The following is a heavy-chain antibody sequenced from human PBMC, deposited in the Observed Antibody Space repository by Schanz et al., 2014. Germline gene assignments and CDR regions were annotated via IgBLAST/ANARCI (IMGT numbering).Heavy chain of an antibody. CDR1: GFTLSSYA. CDR3: ARDRGYCSGGSCLTFDC. D-gene: IGHD2-15*01. V-gene: IGHV3-30-3*01. CDR2: ISYDGSNK. J-gene: IGHJ4*02. Sequence: QVPLVESGGGVVQPGRSLRLSCAAYGFTLSSYAMHWVRQAPGKGLEWVAVISYDGSNKYYADSVKGRFTISRDNSKNTLYLQMNTLRAEDTAVYYCARDRGYCSGGSCLTFDCWGQGTLVTVSS.